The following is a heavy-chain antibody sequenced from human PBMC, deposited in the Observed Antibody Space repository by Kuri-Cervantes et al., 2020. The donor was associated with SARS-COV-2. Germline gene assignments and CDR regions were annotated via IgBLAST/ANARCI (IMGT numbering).Heavy chain of an antibody. D-gene: IGHD6-19*01. CDR3: ARESYYSSGFDY. V-gene: IGHV3-43D*04. CDR2: ISWDGGST. CDR1: RFIFDDYV. J-gene: IGHJ4*02. Sequence: GGSLRLSCAASRFIFDDYVMHWVRQAPGKGLEWVSLISWDGGSTYYVDTVKGRFTISRDNRKNSLYLQMNSLRAEDTAVYYCARESYYSSGFDYWGQGTLVTVSS.